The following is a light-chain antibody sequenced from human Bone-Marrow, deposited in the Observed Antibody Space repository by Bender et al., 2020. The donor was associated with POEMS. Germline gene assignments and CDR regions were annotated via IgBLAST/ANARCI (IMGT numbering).Light chain of an antibody. CDR3: SSWDDSLSGWV. Sequence: DELTQAPSVSVSPGQTARITCSGNKLVNKYICWYQQKPGQSTVLVIYQNNQRPSGIPERFSGSNSGNTATLAISDIQSEDEGDYYCSSWDDSLSGWVFGSGTKLTVL. J-gene: IGLJ3*02. V-gene: IGLV3-1*01. CDR2: QNN. CDR1: KLVNKY.